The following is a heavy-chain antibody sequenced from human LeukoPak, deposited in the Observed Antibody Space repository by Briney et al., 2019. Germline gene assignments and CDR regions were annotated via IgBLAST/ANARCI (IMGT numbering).Heavy chain of an antibody. D-gene: IGHD6-6*01. CDR3: ARAEDSSSSGDY. CDR1: GFTLSSYA. J-gene: IGHJ4*02. CDR2: ISGSGGST. Sequence: GGSLRLSCAASGFTLSSYAMSWVRQAPGKGLEWVSGISGSGGSTYYADSVKGRFTISRDNSKNTLYLQMNSLRAEDTAVYYCARAEDSSSSGDYWGQGTLVTVSS. V-gene: IGHV3-23*01.